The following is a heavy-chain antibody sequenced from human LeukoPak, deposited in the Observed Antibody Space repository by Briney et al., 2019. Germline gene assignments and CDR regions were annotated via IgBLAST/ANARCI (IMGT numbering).Heavy chain of an antibody. D-gene: IGHD2-2*01. J-gene: IGHJ5*02. CDR3: ARGTGIVVVPAASLDP. CDR1: GYTFTSYY. CDR2: INPSGGST. V-gene: IGHV1-46*01. Sequence: ASVKVSCKASGYTFTSYYMHWVRQAPGQGLEWMGIINPSGGSTSYAQKFQGRVTMTRDTSTSTVYMELSSLRSEDTAVYYCARGTGIVVVPAASLDPWGXXTLVTVSS.